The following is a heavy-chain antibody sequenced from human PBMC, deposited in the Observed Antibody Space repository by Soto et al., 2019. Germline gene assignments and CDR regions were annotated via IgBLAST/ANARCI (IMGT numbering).Heavy chain of an antibody. CDR3: ARDMPYAAGSLAGCDY. J-gene: IGHJ4*02. CDR1: GGSISSYF. V-gene: IGHV4-59*01. D-gene: IGHD1-26*01. CDR2: VYYTGTT. Sequence: PSETLSLTCTVSGGSISSYFYIWVRQPPGKGLEWIGSVYYTGTTDYNPSLKSRVTISVDTSKNQFSLRLTSVIAADTAVYYCARDMPYAAGSLAGCDYWGQGILVTVSS.